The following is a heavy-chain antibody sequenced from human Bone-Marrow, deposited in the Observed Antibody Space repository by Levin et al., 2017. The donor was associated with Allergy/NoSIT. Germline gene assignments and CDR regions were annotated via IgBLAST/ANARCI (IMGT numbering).Heavy chain of an antibody. D-gene: IGHD2-2*01. CDR1: GDICMSCA. Sequence: LGESLKISCKPSGDICMSCAVNWVRQAPGQGLEWMGGIIAYFGTVKYAQKFQGRMTVTADKSTGATYMELRNLRSEDTAMYFCAKTLVIAPDANYAAFDVWGQGTMVTVSS. CDR2: IIAYFGTV. V-gene: IGHV1-69*06. CDR3: AKTLVIAPDANYAAFDV. J-gene: IGHJ3*01.